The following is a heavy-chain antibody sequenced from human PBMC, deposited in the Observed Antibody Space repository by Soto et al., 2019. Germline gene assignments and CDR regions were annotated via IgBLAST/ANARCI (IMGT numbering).Heavy chain of an antibody. J-gene: IGHJ5*02. CDR1: GGTFSSYT. D-gene: IGHD6-13*01. CDR2: IIPILGIA. Sequence: SVKVSCKASGGTFSSYTISWVRQAPGQGLEWMGRIIPILGIANYAQKFQGRVTITADKSTSTAYMELSSLRSEDTAVYYCAAHGSSPGNWFDPWGQGTLVTVSS. CDR3: AAHGSSPGNWFDP. V-gene: IGHV1-69*02.